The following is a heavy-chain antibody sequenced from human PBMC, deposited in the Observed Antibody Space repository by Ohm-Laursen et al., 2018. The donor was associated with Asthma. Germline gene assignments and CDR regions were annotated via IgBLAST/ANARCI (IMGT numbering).Heavy chain of an antibody. CDR1: GATFSSSS. J-gene: IGHJ5*01. CDR3: SKCGGSCYRSSYNWFDS. V-gene: IGHV1-69*13. Sequence: GASVKVSCNASGATFSSSSINWVRQAPGQGLEWMGGIIPIFATANYAQKFQGRVTITADESTSTVYMEVSSLRSVDTAVYYCSKCGGSCYRSSYNWFDSWGQGTLVTVSS. CDR2: IIPIFATA. D-gene: IGHD3-16*02.